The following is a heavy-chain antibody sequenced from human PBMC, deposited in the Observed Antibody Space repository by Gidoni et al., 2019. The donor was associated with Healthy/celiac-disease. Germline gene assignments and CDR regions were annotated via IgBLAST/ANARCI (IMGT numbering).Heavy chain of an antibody. CDR1: GFTFDDYS. D-gene: IGHD3-22*01. J-gene: IGHJ4*02. V-gene: IGHV3-9*01. CDR2: ISWNSGSI. Sequence: EVQLVESGGGLVQPGRSLRLSCSASGFTFDDYSIHWVRQAPGKGLGWVSGISWNSGSIGYADSVKGRFTISRDNAKNSLYLQMNSLRAEDTALYYCAKDIYYDSSGDFDYWGQGTLVTVSS. CDR3: AKDIYYDSSGDFDY.